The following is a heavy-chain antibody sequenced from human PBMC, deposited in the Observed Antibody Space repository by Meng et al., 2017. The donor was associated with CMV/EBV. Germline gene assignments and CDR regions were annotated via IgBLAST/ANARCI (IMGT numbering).Heavy chain of an antibody. D-gene: IGHD3-10*01. J-gene: IGHJ4*02. V-gene: IGHV4-39*06. CDR3: AREGNYYGSGSYYAY. CDR2: IYYSGST. Sequence: RLELEESGPGLGKPSEPLSSTCTVSGGSISSSRYSWGWIRQPPGKGLEWIGSIYYSGSTYYNPSLKSRVTISVDTSKNQFSLKLSSVTAADTAVYYCAREGNYYGSGSYYAYWGQGTLVTVSS. CDR1: GGSISSSRYS.